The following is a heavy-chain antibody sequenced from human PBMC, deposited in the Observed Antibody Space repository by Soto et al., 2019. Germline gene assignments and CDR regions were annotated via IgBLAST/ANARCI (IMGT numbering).Heavy chain of an antibody. CDR3: ARGGDGMGGWFDP. Sequence: ASVKVSCKASGYTFTGYYMHWVRQAPGQGLEWMGWINPNSGGTNYAQKFQGWVTMTRDTSISTAYMELSRLRSDDTAVYYCARGGDGMGGWFDPWGQGTLVTVSS. J-gene: IGHJ5*02. CDR2: INPNSGGT. CDR1: GYTFTGYY. V-gene: IGHV1-2*04. D-gene: IGHD3-16*01.